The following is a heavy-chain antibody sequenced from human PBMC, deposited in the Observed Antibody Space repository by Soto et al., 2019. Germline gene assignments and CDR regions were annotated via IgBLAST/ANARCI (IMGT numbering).Heavy chain of an antibody. CDR2: IKQDGSEE. V-gene: IGHV3-7*01. Sequence: PGGSLRLSCAASGFTFTNYWMSWVRQAPGKGLEWVANIKQDGSEEYYVDSVKGRFTISRDNAENSVFLQMNSLRVDDTAVYYCARDNWDDDWGQGALVTVSS. CDR3: ARDNWDDD. CDR1: GFTFTNYW. J-gene: IGHJ5*02.